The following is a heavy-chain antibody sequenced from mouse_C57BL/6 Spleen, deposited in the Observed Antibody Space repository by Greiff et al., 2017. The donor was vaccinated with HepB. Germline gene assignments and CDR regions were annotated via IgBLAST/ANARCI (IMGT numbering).Heavy chain of an antibody. Sequence: EVKLVESGPGLVKPSQSLSLTCSVTGYSITSGYYWNWIRQFPGNKLEWMGYISYDGSNNYNPSLKNRISITRDTSKNQFFLKLNSVTTEDTATYYCARGYDYDGPWFAYWGQGTLVTVSA. V-gene: IGHV3-6*01. CDR2: ISYDGSN. CDR1: GYSITSGYY. CDR3: ARGYDYDGPWFAY. D-gene: IGHD2-4*01. J-gene: IGHJ3*01.